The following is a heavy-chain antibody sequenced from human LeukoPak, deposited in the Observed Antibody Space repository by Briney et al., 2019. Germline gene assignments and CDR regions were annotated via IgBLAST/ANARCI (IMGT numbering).Heavy chain of an antibody. D-gene: IGHD1/OR15-1a*01. Sequence: GGSLRLSCAASGSTFSNYHMNWVRQAPGKGLEWVSYISSSGRTIYYADSVRGRFTISRDNAKDSLYLQMNSLRAEDTAVYYCGRIAINANNGMDVWGQGTTVTVSS. CDR1: GSTFSNYH. J-gene: IGHJ6*02. CDR3: GRIAINANNGMDV. V-gene: IGHV3-48*01. CDR2: ISSSGRTI.